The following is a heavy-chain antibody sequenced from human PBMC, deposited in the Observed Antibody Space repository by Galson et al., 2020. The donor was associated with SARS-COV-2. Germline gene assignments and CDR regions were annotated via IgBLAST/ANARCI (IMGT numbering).Heavy chain of an antibody. D-gene: IGHD3-3*01. CDR2: IWYDGSNK. J-gene: IGHJ6*02. CDR1: GFTFSSYG. V-gene: IGHV3-33*01. CDR3: AREITSAWFLEGVGGDGMDV. Sequence: GESLKISCAASGFTFSSYGMHWVRQAPGKGLEWVALIWYDGSNKYYADSVKGRFTISRDNSKNTLYLQMNSLRAEDTAVYYCAREITSAWFLEGVGGDGMDVWGQGTTVTVSS.